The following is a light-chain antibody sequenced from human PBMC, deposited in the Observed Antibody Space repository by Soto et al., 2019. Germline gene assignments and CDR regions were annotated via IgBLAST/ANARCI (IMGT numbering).Light chain of an antibody. CDR3: CSSVTRSNHVI. Sequence: QSALTQPASVSGSPGQSITISCTGASSDVESYNTVSWFQQHPGKAPKLVIYEGNKRPSGVSDRFSASKSGYTAALTISGLQPEDEADYYFCSSVTRSNHVIFDGGTKVTVL. CDR1: SSDVESYNT. CDR2: EGN. J-gene: IGLJ2*01. V-gene: IGLV2-23*01.